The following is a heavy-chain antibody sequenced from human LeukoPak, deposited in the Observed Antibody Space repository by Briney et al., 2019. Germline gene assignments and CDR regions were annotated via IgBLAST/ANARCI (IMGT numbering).Heavy chain of an antibody. Sequence: PVKVSCKASGGTFSSYAISWVRQAPGQGLEWMGRIIPILGIANYAQKFQGRVTITADKSTSTAYMELSSLRSEDTAVYYCARTLYSSGWYGLDYWGQGTLVTVSS. CDR1: GGTFSSYA. J-gene: IGHJ4*02. CDR3: ARTLYSSGWYGLDY. D-gene: IGHD6-19*01. V-gene: IGHV1-69*04. CDR2: IIPILGIA.